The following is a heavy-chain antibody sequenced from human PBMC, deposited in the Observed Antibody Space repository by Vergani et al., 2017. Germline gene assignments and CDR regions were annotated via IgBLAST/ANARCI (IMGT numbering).Heavy chain of an antibody. Sequence: EVELVQSAPEMRKPGESLKISCKGSEYSFGNYWIGWLRQMPGKGLEWMGIIYPADSDTRYSPSFQGQVTISADKSISTAFLQWDSLKASDTALYYCARHTTYTDSWGQGTLVTVSS. CDR1: EYSFGNYW. V-gene: IGHV5-51*01. CDR2: IYPADSDT. CDR3: ARHTTYTDS. J-gene: IGHJ4*02. D-gene: IGHD1-1*01.